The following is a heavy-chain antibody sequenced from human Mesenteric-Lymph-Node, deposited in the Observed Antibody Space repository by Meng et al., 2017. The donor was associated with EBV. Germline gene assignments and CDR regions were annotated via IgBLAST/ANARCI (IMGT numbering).Heavy chain of an antibody. CDR1: GGSISSSSYF. V-gene: IGHV4-39*07. D-gene: IGHD4/OR15-4a*01. CDR2: ITDRGSS. CDR3: ARGLVGARLNS. Sequence: QLPLQESGPGPVRPSEXLSLTCTVSGGSISSSSYFWGWVRQPPGKGLEWIGEITDRGSSYYNPSLKSRVTISADTSKNQFSLKLTSVTAADTAVYYCARGLVGARLNSWGQGNLVTVSS. J-gene: IGHJ5*02.